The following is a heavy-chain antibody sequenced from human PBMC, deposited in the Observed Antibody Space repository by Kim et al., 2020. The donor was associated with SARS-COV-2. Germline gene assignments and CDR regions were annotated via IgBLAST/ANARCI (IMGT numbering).Heavy chain of an antibody. V-gene: IGHV4-39*01. D-gene: IGHD2-21*01. CDR2: INYIGTT. Sequence: SETLSLTCSVSVGPISGSNYWWACIRQPPGKGREWIGTINYIGTTYYNPSLKGRLTISVDTSKNQFSLKLSFGTAADTAVYYCARQVSHGLWAFDFWGQG. CDR3: ARQVSHGLWAFDF. J-gene: IGHJ3*01. CDR1: VGPISGSNYW.